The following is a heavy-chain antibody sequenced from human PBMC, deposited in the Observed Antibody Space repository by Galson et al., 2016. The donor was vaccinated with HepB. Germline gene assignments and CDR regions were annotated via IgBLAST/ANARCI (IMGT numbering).Heavy chain of an antibody. V-gene: IGHV4-39*01. Sequence: ETLSLTCTVPGGAISDDNYYWAWVRQPPGKGLEWIATIYYSGGTYFNPSLKSRVTISVDTSNDQFSLRLSSVTATDTAMYYCASQKRSYRRDAYSLSYFGYWGRGTLVTVSS. CDR2: IYYSGGT. J-gene: IGHJ4*02. CDR3: ASQKRSYRRDAYSLSYFGY. D-gene: IGHD5-24*01. CDR1: GGAISDDNYY.